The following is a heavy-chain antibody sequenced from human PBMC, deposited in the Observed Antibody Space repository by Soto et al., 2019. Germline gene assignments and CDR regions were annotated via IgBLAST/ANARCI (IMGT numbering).Heavy chain of an antibody. V-gene: IGHV3-23*01. J-gene: IGHJ4*02. CDR3: AKLSDYYGSGSDVW. CDR2: ISGSGGST. Sequence: EVQLLESGGGLVQPGGSLRLSCVASGFTFSSYAMSWVRQAPGKGLEWVSAISGSGGSTYYADSVKGRFTISRDNSKNTLYLQMNSLRAEDTAVYYCAKLSDYYGSGSDVWWGQGTLVTVSS. CDR1: GFTFSSYA. D-gene: IGHD3-10*01.